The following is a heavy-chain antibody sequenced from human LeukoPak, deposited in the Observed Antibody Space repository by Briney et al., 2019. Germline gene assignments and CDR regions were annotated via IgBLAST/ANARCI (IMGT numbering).Heavy chain of an antibody. D-gene: IGHD3-10*01. J-gene: IGHJ4*02. V-gene: IGHV3-49*04. CDR3: TSRAMVRGVMSFDY. CDR1: GFTFGDYA. Sequence: GGSLRLSCTASGFTFGDYAMSWVRQAPGKGLEWVGFIRSKAYGGTTEYAASVKGRFTISREDSKSVAYLQMNSLKTEDTAVYYCTSRAMVRGVMSFDYWGQGTLVTVSS. CDR2: IRSKAYGGTT.